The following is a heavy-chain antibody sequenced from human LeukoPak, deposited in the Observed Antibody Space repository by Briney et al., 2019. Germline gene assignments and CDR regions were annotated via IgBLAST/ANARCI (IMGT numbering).Heavy chain of an antibody. CDR1: GFTFSSYA. J-gene: IGHJ3*02. Sequence: GSLRLSCAASGFTFSSYAMSWVRQAPGKGLEWIGYIYYNGRTNYNPSLKSRVTISVDTSKNQFSLKLTSVTAADTAVYYCARSIAVAGNDAFDIWGRGTMVTVSS. CDR3: ARSIAVAGNDAFDI. V-gene: IGHV4-59*01. D-gene: IGHD6-19*01. CDR2: IYYNGRT.